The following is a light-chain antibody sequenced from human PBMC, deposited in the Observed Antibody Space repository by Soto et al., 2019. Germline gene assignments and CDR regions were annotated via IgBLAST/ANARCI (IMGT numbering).Light chain of an antibody. CDR3: SSYTSTSTYV. CDR2: DAT. J-gene: IGLJ1*01. Sequence: QSVLTQPASVSGSPGQSITISCTGTSSDFGGYTYVSWYQQHPVKAPKLMIFDATSRPSGVSNRFSGSKSDNTASLTIAGLQAEDEADYYCSSYTSTSTYVFGTGTKLTVL. CDR1: SSDFGGYTY. V-gene: IGLV2-14*03.